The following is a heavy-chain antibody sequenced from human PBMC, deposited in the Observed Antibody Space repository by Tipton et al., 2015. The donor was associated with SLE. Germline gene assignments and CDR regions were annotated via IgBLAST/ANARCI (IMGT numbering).Heavy chain of an antibody. Sequence: TLSLTCAVYGGSFSGYYWSWIRQPPGKGLEWIGEINHSGSTNYNPSLKSRVTISVDTSKNQVSLKLSSVTAADTAVYYCVRGGHSRSRLPFDIWGQGTMVTVSS. CDR2: INHSGST. J-gene: IGHJ3*02. CDR1: GGSFSGYY. CDR3: VRGGHSRSRLPFDI. D-gene: IGHD6-13*01. V-gene: IGHV4-34*01.